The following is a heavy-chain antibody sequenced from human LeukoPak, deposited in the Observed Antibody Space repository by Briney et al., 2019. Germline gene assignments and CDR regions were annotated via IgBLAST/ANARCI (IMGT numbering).Heavy chain of an antibody. D-gene: IGHD6-13*01. CDR1: GGTFSSYA. V-gene: IGHV1-69*06. Sequence: SVKVSGKASGGTFSSYAISWVRQAPGQGLEWMGGIIPIFGTANYAQKFQGRVTISADKSTSTAYMELSSLRSEDTAVYYCAREDQQQLVLAVGWFDPWGQGTLVTVSS. J-gene: IGHJ5*02. CDR2: IIPIFGTA. CDR3: AREDQQQLVLAVGWFDP.